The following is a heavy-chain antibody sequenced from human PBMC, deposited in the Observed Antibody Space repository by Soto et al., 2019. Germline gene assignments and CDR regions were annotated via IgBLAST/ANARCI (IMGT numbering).Heavy chain of an antibody. CDR2: ISAYNGNT. CDR3: ARDSPPVDY. J-gene: IGHJ4*02. Sequence: QVQLVQSGAEVKKPGASVKVSCKASGYTFTTYGISWVRQAPGQGLEWMGWISAYNGNTKYAQKLQGRVTMTTDTSPSTAYMELRSLTSDATAVYYCARDSPPVDYWGQGTLVTVSS. V-gene: IGHV1-18*01. CDR1: GYTFTTYG.